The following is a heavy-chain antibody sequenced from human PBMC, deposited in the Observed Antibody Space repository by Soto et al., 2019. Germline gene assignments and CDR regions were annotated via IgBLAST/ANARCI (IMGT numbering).Heavy chain of an antibody. CDR3: ATLSALVGATTGWFDP. J-gene: IGHJ5*02. D-gene: IGHD1-26*01. CDR2: FDPEDGET. CDR1: GYTLTELS. Sequence: ASVXVSCKVSGYTLTELSMHWVRQAPGKGLEWMGGFDPEDGETIYAQKFQGRVTMTEDTSTDTAYMELSSLRSEDTAVYYCATLSALVGATTGWFDPWGQGTLVTVSS. V-gene: IGHV1-24*01.